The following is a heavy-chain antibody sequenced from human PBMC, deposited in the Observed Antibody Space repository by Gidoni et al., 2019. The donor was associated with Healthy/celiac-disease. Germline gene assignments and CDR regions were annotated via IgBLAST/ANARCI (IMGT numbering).Heavy chain of an antibody. Sequence: EVQLVESGGGLIQPGGSLRLSCAASGFTVSSNYMSWVRQAPGKGLEWVSVIYSGGSTYYADSVKGRFTISRDNSKNTLYLQMNSLRAEDTAVYYCARDGAGVGAPTSMLFDIWGQGTMVTVSS. CDR1: GFTVSSNY. V-gene: IGHV3-53*01. CDR2: IYSGGST. D-gene: IGHD1-26*01. J-gene: IGHJ3*02. CDR3: ARDGAGVGAPTSMLFDI.